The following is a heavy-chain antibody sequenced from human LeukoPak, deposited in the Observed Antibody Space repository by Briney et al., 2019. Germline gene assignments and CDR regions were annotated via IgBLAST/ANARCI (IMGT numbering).Heavy chain of an antibody. D-gene: IGHD3-22*01. V-gene: IGHV4-59*10. Sequence: SETLSLTCAVYGGSFSGYYWSWIRQPAGKGLEWIGRIYTSGSTNYNPSLKSRVTISVDTSKNQFSLKLSSVTAADTAVYYCASSLYYYDSSGYYSDAFDIWGQGTMVTVSS. CDR1: GGSFSGYY. J-gene: IGHJ3*02. CDR3: ASSLYYYDSSGYYSDAFDI. CDR2: IYTSGST.